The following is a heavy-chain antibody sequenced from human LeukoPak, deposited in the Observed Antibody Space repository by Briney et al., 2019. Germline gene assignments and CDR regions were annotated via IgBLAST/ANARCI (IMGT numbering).Heavy chain of an antibody. CDR3: ARAASRGSGSYLGPLRRYYGMDV. CDR1: GGSFSGYY. Sequence: PSETLSLTCAVYGGSFSGYYWSWIRQPPGKGLEWIGEINHSGSTNYNPSLKSRVTISVDTSKNQFSLKLSSVTAADTAVYYCARAASRGSGSYLGPLRRYYGMDVWGKGTTVTVSS. D-gene: IGHD3-10*01. J-gene: IGHJ6*04. CDR2: INHSGST. V-gene: IGHV4-34*01.